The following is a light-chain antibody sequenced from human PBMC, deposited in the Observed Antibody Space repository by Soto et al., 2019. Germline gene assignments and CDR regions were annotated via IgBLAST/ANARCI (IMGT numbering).Light chain of an antibody. V-gene: IGKV4-1*01. Sequence: DIVMTQSPDSLTVSLGERATINCRSSQSIFDSSNNKNYLGWYLQKPGQPPKLLIYWASTRESGVPDRFSGSGAGTDFTLTISSLQAEDVAVYYCQQYYSIPHTFGQGTKLEIK. J-gene: IGKJ2*01. CDR3: QQYYSIPHT. CDR2: WAS. CDR1: QSIFDSSNNKNY.